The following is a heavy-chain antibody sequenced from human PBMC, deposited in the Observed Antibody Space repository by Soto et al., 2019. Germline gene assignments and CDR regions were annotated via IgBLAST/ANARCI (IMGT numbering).Heavy chain of an antibody. CDR1: GGTFSRHA. D-gene: IGHD3-22*01. CDR3: ARGWGYDSNDYYYAY. J-gene: IGHJ4*02. V-gene: IGHV1-69*01. CDR2: NIPIFGTA. Sequence: QVQLVQSGAEVRKPGSSVKVSCKASGGTFSRHAISWVRQAPGQGLEWMGGNIPIFGTANHAQKFQGRVRIIADESTSTAYLELSSLRSKDTAMYYCARGWGYDSNDYYYAYWGQGTLVIVSS.